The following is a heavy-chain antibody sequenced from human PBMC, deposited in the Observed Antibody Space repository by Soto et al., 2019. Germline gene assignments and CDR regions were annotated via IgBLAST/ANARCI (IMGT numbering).Heavy chain of an antibody. CDR2: VYHNGHS. CDR1: ADSFSSYY. Sequence: PSETLSLTCSVSADSFSSYYWNSIRQTPGKGLEWIGYVYHNGHSNQNPSLKSRATISIDTSRNQFSLRLYSVTAADTAFYYCACGQSNNGYNFLYYWGQVALVTVSS. J-gene: IGHJ4*02. D-gene: IGHD5-12*01. CDR3: ACGQSNNGYNFLYY. V-gene: IGHV4-59*01.